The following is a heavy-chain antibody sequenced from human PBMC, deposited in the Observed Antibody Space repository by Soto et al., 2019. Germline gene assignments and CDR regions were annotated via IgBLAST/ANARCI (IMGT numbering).Heavy chain of an antibody. CDR1: GGSISSGGYY. D-gene: IGHD6-13*01. CDR3: ARGGIIAAAPHGAFDI. V-gene: IGHV4-31*03. J-gene: IGHJ3*02. CDR2: IYYSGST. Sequence: SETLSLTCTVSGGSISSGGYYWSWIRQHPGKGLEWIGYIYYSGSTYYNPSLKSRVTISVDTSKNQFSLKLSSVTAADTAVYYCARGGIIAAAPHGAFDIWGQGTMVTVSS.